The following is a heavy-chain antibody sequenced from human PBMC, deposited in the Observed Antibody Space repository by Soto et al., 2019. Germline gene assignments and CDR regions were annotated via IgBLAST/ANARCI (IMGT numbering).Heavy chain of an antibody. CDR1: ESSITSAGHS. J-gene: IGHJ4*02. D-gene: IGHD3-9*01. CDR3: ARARYYDWCFDI. CDR2: SYHSGSS. V-gene: IGHV4-30-2*06. Sequence: LXLTCTVSESSITSAGHSWDWGRQSPGKGLEWIWYSYHSGSSYYKPSLQSRVTISVDRSKAQFYLTLTSVTAADTAVYFCARARYYDWCFDIWGLGTPVTVSS.